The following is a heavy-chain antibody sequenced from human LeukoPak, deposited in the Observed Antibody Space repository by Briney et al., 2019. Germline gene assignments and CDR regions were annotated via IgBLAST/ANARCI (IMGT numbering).Heavy chain of an antibody. CDR2: INPNSGGT. J-gene: IGHJ3*02. Sequence: ASVRVSCKASGYTFTGYYMHWVRQAPGQGLEWMGRINPNSGGTNYAQKFQGRVTMTRDTSISTAYMELSRLRSDDTAVYYCAREAKYSSSWSHAFDIWGQGTMVTVSS. V-gene: IGHV1-2*06. D-gene: IGHD6-13*01. CDR1: GYTFTGYY. CDR3: AREAKYSSSWSHAFDI.